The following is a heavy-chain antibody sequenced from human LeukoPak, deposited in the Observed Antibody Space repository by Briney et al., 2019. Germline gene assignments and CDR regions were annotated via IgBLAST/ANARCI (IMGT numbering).Heavy chain of an antibody. D-gene: IGHD3-10*01. Sequence: ASVKVSCKASGGTFSSYAISWVRQAPGQGLEWMGRIIPILGIANYAQKFQGRVTITADKSTSTAYMELSSLRSEDTAVYCCARVRVGGDYYGSGSYYNTPPYFDYWGQGTLVTVSS. CDR1: GGTFSSYA. CDR2: IIPILGIA. CDR3: ARVRVGGDYYGSGSYYNTPPYFDY. V-gene: IGHV1-69*04. J-gene: IGHJ4*02.